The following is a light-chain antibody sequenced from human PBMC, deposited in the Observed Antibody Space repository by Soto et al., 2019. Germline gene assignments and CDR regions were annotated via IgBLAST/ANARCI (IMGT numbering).Light chain of an antibody. J-gene: IGKJ3*01. CDR3: QQRSNWPRFT. CDR1: QSVSSY. Sequence: EIVLTQSPATLSLSPGERATLSCRASQSVSSYLAWYQQKPGQAPRLLIYDVSNRATGIPAGFSGSGSGTDFTLTISSLEPEDFSVYYCQQRSNWPRFTFGPGTKVDIK. CDR2: DVS. V-gene: IGKV3-11*01.